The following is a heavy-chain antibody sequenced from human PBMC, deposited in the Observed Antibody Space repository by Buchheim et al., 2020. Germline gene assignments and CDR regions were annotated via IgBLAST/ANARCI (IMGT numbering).Heavy chain of an antibody. J-gene: IGHJ4*02. CDR3: ARGGDYGGIFDY. D-gene: IGHD4-23*01. CDR2: ICYGGST. Sequence: QVQLQESGPGLVKPSETLSLTCTVSGGSISSYCWSWIRQLPGKGLEWIAYICYGGSTNYNPSLKSRVTISLDASKNQPSLKLRSVTAADTAVYNCARGGDYGGIFDYWGQG. CDR1: GGSISSYC. V-gene: IGHV4-59*01.